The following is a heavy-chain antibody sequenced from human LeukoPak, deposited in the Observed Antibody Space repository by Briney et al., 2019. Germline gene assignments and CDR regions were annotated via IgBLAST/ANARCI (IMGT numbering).Heavy chain of an antibody. Sequence: ASVKVSCKASGYTFTNYYIHWVRQAPGQGLEWMGIVSPGGGSTSYAQRFQGRVTMTRDMSTSTVYMELSSQTSEDTAVFYCARGSAANINGAFDIWGQGTMVTVSS. J-gene: IGHJ3*02. V-gene: IGHV1-46*01. CDR3: ARGSAANINGAFDI. D-gene: IGHD6-13*01. CDR2: VSPGGGST. CDR1: GYTFTNYY.